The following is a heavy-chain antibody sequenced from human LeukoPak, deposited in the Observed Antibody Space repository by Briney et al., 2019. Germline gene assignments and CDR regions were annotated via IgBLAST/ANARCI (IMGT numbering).Heavy chain of an antibody. D-gene: IGHD4/OR15-4a*01. CDR2: ARNRRNGYST. Sequence: GGSLRLSCAASGFTFSDHHIDWVRQAPGKGLEWVGRARNRRNGYSTQYAASVKGRFTFSRDDSENTVYLQMNSLKTEDTAVYFCARIMRVDYGTYYFDYWGPGTLVTVSS. CDR1: GFTFSDHH. V-gene: IGHV3-72*01. CDR3: ARIMRVDYGTYYFDY. J-gene: IGHJ4*02.